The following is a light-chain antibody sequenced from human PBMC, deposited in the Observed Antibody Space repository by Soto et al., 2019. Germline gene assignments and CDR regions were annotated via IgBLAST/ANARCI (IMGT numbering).Light chain of an antibody. Sequence: IVMTQSPATPSVSPGGRATLSCRASQGIKNYLAWFQQKPGQAPRLLIYRASTRATGIPARFSGSGSGTEFTLTISRLEPEYFAVFYCQQYGSSITFGQGTRLEIK. J-gene: IGKJ5*01. CDR2: RAS. CDR3: QQYGSSIT. CDR1: QGIKNY. V-gene: IGKV3D-15*01.